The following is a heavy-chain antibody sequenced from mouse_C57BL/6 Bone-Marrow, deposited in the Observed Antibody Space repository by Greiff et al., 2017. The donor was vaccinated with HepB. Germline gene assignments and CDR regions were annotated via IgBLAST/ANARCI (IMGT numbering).Heavy chain of an antibody. Sequence: QVQLKESGAELVKPGASVKISCKASGYAFSSYWMNWVKQRPGKGLEWIGQIYPGDGDTNYNGKFKGKATLTADKSSSTAYMQLSSLTSEDSAVYFCARYWTTVVAFDYWGQGTTLTVSS. V-gene: IGHV1-80*01. CDR2: IYPGDGDT. J-gene: IGHJ2*01. D-gene: IGHD1-1*01. CDR3: ARYWTTVVAFDY. CDR1: GYAFSSYW.